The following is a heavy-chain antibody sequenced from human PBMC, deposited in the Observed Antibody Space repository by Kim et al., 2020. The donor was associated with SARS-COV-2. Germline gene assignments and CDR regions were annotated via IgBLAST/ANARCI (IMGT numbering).Heavy chain of an antibody. Sequence: ASVKVSCKASGYTFTDYYIHWVRQAPGQGLEWMGWINPYSGVTNYAQKFQGRVTMTRDTSISTPYVELSSLRSDDTAVYYCARSAHFWSGHYLDLWGQGT. D-gene: IGHD3-3*01. V-gene: IGHV1-2*02. CDR3: ARSAHFWSGHYLDL. CDR2: INPYSGVT. J-gene: IGHJ5*02. CDR1: GYTFTDYY.